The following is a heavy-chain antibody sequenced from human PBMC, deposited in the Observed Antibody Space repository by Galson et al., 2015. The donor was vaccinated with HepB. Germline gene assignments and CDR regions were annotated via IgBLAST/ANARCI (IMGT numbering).Heavy chain of an antibody. CDR2: FDPEDGET. CDR3: ATGKRITMVRGVISDY. CDR1: GYNLTELS. V-gene: IGHV1-24*01. Sequence: PVKVSCKVSGYNLTELSMHWVRQAPGKGLEWMGGFDPEDGETIYAQKFQGRVTMTEDTSTDTAYMELSSLRSEDTAVYYCATGKRITMVRGVISDYWGQGTLVTVSS. J-gene: IGHJ4*02. D-gene: IGHD3-10*01.